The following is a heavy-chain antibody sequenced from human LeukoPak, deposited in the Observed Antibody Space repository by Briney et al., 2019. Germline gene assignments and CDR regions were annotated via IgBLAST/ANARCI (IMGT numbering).Heavy chain of an antibody. CDR2: ISGGGGRT. CDR1: GFTFSSYA. D-gene: IGHD3-22*01. Sequence: PGGSLRLSCAASGFTFSSYAMSWVRQAPGKGLEWVSAISGGGGRTYADSVKGRFTISRDNSKNTLYLQMNSLRAEDTAVYYCAKGTGYCDSSGYDPFDIWGQGTMVTVSS. J-gene: IGHJ3*02. CDR3: AKGTGYCDSSGYDPFDI. V-gene: IGHV3-23*01.